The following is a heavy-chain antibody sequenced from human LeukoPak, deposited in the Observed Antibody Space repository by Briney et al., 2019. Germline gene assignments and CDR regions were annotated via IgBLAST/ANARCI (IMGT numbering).Heavy chain of an antibody. CDR2: ISAYNGNT. J-gene: IGHJ6*03. CDR1: GYTFTSYG. V-gene: IGHV1-18*01. D-gene: IGHD6-19*01. CDR3: ARRYSSGWPTLNYYYYYYMDV. Sequence: GASVKVSCKASGYTFTSYGISWVRQAPGQGLEWMGWISAYNGNTNYAQKLQGRVTMTTDTSTSTAYMELRSLRSDDTAVYYCARRYSSGWPTLNYYYYYYMDVWGKGTTVTISS.